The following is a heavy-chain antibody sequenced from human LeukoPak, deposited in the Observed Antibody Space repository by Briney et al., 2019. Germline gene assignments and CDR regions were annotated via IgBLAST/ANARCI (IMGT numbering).Heavy chain of an antibody. J-gene: IGHJ4*02. D-gene: IGHD2-21*02. Sequence: SETLSLTCTVSGGSISSSSYYWGWIRQPPGKGLEWIGRIYYSGSTYYNPSLKSRVTISVDTSKNQFSLKLSSVTAADTAVYYCATYYCGGDCYSGYFDYWGQGTLVTVSS. CDR1: GGSISSSSYY. V-gene: IGHV4-39*01. CDR3: ATYYCGGDCYSGYFDY. CDR2: IYYSGST.